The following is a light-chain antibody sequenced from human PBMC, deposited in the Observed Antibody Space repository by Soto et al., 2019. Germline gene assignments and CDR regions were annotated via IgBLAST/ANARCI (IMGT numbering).Light chain of an antibody. CDR3: SSYTSSSTVV. V-gene: IGLV2-14*01. J-gene: IGLJ2*01. CDR2: DVS. CDR1: GSDVGGYKY. Sequence: QWSLSQPASVSGSPGQSITISCTGTGSDVGGYKYVSWYQQHPGKAPKLMIYDVSNRPSGVSNRFSGSKSGNTASLTISGLQAEDEADYYCSSYTSSSTVVFGGGTKLTVL.